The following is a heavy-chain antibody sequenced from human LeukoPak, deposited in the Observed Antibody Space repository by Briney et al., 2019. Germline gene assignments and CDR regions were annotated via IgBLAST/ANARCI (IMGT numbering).Heavy chain of an antibody. D-gene: IGHD1-1*01. CDR3: ARGFATT. CDR1: GLTFSSNW. V-gene: IGHV3-74*01. J-gene: IGHJ4*02. CDR2: INSDGSYT. Sequence: GGSLRLSCAASGLTFSSNWMQWVRQGPGKGLVWVSRINSDGSYTSYADSVKGRFTISRDNAKNTLYLQMNSLRAEDTAVYYCARGFATTWGQGTLVTVSS.